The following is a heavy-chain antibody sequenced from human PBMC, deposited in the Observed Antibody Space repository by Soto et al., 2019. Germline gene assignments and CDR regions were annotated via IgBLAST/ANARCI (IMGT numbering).Heavy chain of an antibody. D-gene: IGHD4-17*01. CDR2: INHSGST. J-gene: IGHJ4*02. V-gene: IGHV4-34*01. CDR3: AGLNDGPTVEPP. CDR1: GGSFSDYS. Sequence: TLSLTCAVYGGSFSDYSWTWIRQPPGKGLEWIGEINHSGSTYYNPSLKSRVTISVDTSKNQFSLKLTSVTAADTAVYYCAGLNDGPTVEPPRGQGTLVPVSS.